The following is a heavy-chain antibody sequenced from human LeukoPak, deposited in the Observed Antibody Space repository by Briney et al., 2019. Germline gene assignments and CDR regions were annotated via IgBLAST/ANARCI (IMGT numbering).Heavy chain of an antibody. J-gene: IGHJ5*02. Sequence: GGSLRLSCAASGFTFSNYWMHWVRQAPGKGLVWVSHINTDGSSTDYADSVKGRFTISRDNAKNTLYLQMNSLRAEDTAVYYCARDLDGYRSGNGAWGQGTLVTVSS. V-gene: IGHV3-74*01. CDR2: INTDGSST. CDR1: GFTFSNYW. D-gene: IGHD5-12*01. CDR3: ARDLDGYRSGNGA.